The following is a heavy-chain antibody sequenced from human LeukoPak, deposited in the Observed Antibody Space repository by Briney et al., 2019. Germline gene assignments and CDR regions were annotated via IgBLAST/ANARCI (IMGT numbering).Heavy chain of an antibody. J-gene: IGHJ3*02. CDR1: GYTFTSYD. Sequence: GASVKVSCKASGYTFTSYDINWVRQATGQGLEWMGWMNPNSGNTGYAQKFQGRVTMTRNTSISTAYMELSSLRSEDTAVYYCARGEGSSRDDAFDIWGQGTMVTVSS. V-gene: IGHV1-8*01. D-gene: IGHD6-13*01. CDR2: MNPNSGNT. CDR3: ARGEGSSRDDAFDI.